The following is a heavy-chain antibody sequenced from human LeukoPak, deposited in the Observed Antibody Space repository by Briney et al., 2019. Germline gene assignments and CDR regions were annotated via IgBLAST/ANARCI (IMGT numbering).Heavy chain of an antibody. CDR3: ARDSMVRGVIRYYYMDV. CDR1: GFTFSSDA. J-gene: IGHJ6*03. V-gene: IGHV3-23*01. D-gene: IGHD3-10*01. CDR2: ISGSGSTI. Sequence: GGSLRLSCAASGFTFSSDAMSWVGQAPGKGLEWVSAISGSGSTIYYADSVKGRFTISRDNAKNSLYLQMNSLRAEDTAVYYCARDSMVRGVIRYYYMDVWGKGTTVTISS.